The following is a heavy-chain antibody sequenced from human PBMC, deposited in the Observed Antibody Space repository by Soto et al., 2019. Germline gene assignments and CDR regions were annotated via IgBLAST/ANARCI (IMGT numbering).Heavy chain of an antibody. J-gene: IGHJ5*02. CDR3: ARDLLHCSSTSCYENWFDP. CDR2: MNPNSGNT. Sequence: ASVKVSCKASGYTFTCYDINWVRQATGQGLEWMGWMNPNSGNTGYAQKFQGRVTMTRNTSISTAYMELSSLRSEDTAVYYCARDLLHCSSTSCYENWFDPWGQGTLVTVSS. D-gene: IGHD2-2*01. CDR1: GYTFTCYD. V-gene: IGHV1-8*01.